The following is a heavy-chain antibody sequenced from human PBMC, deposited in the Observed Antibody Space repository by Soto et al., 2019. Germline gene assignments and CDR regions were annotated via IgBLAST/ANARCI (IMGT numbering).Heavy chain of an antibody. CDR2: ISSSVSTI. V-gene: IGHV3-48*03. Sequence: GGSLRLSCAASGFTFSSYEMNWVRQAPGKGLEWVSYISSSVSTIYYADSVKGRFTISRDNAKNSLYLQMNSLRAEDTAVYYCARVGGYCSSTSCYTVGIYYYYGMDVWGQGTKVTVSS. CDR1: GFTFSSYE. CDR3: ARVGGYCSSTSCYTVGIYYYYGMDV. J-gene: IGHJ6*02. D-gene: IGHD2-2*02.